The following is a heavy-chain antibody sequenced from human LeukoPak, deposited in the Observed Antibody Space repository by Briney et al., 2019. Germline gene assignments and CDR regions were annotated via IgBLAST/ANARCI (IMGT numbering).Heavy chain of an antibody. CDR3: ARKGHDYGDWNWFDP. CDR1: GFTCSTYA. V-gene: IGHV3-30*01. CDR2: ISYDGSNK. Sequence: GRSLRLSCVASGFTCSTYAMYWVRQAPGKGLEWVATISYDGSNKYYADSVKGRFSIPRDNSKNTVDLQMNSLRAEDTAVYYCARKGHDYGDWNWFDPWGQGTLVTVSS. D-gene: IGHD4-17*01. J-gene: IGHJ5*02.